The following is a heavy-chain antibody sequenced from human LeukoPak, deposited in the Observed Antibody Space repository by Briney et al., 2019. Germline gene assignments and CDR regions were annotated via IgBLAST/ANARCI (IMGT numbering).Heavy chain of an antibody. CDR3: ARDAYYYDSSGYYSGSGYYYYMDV. J-gene: IGHJ6*03. Sequence: GGSLRLSCAASGFTFSSYSMNWVRQAPGKGLEWVSYISGCGSTIYSGGSVKGRFNISRDNAQNSLYLQMDSLRAEDTAVYYCARDAYYYDSSGYYSGSGYYYYMDVWGKGTTVTVSS. V-gene: IGHV3-48*01. CDR2: ISGCGSTI. D-gene: IGHD3-22*01. CDR1: GFTFSSYS.